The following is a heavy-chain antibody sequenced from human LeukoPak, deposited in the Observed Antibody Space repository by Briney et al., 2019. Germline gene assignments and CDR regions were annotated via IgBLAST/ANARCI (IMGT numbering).Heavy chain of an antibody. CDR3: ASGAWATRLHS. J-gene: IGHJ4*02. CDR1: GESLNYYY. D-gene: IGHD5-24*01. Sequence: SDTLSLTCAVYGESLNYYYWSWIHQSPAKGLGWIGEVFASKTTNYNPSLKSRVTISAVTSSNQFSLNLKSVTAADTAVYYCASGAWATRLHSWAQGTLVIVSS. CDR2: VFASKTT. V-gene: IGHV4-34*12.